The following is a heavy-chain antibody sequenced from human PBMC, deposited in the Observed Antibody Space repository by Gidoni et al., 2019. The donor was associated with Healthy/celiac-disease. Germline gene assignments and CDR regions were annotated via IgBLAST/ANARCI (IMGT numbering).Heavy chain of an antibody. V-gene: IGHV3-33*08. CDR3: ARDGDIVVVPAAHWYFDL. Sequence: HPGRALRLSFSTSGFTFSCSGMHWVRQGPGKGLEWVEVIWYDGSNKYYADSVKGRFTIPRDNSKNTLYLQMNSLRAEDTAVYYCARDGDIVVVPAAHWYFDLWGRGTLVTVSS. CDR1: GFTFSCSG. J-gene: IGHJ2*01. CDR2: IWYDGSNK. D-gene: IGHD2-2*01.